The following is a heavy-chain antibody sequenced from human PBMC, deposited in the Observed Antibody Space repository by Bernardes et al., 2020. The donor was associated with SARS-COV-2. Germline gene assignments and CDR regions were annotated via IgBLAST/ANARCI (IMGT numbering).Heavy chain of an antibody. Sequence: GGSLRLSCAASEFTISNYWMHWVRQAPGKGLVWVSRISPDGSTTDYADSVKGRFTISRDNAKGTLYLQMNSLRGEDTSLYYCARGVSGNYGLFDCWGQGTLVTVSS. D-gene: IGHD4-4*01. J-gene: IGHJ4*02. V-gene: IGHV3-74*01. CDR3: ARGVSGNYGLFDC. CDR1: EFTISNYW. CDR2: ISPDGSTT.